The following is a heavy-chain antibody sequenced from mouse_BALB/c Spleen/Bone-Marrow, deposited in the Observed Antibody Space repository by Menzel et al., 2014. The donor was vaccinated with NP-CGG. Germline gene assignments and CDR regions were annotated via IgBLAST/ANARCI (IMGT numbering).Heavy chain of an antibody. J-gene: IGHJ3*01. CDR2: ISYDGSN. V-gene: IGHV3-6*02. D-gene: IGHD1-1*01. CDR3: ARGFITTVVPFAY. CDR1: GYSITSGYY. Sequence: EVQVVESGPGLVKPSQSLSLTCSVTGYSITSGYYWNWIRQFPGNKLEWMGYISYDGSNDSNPSLKNRISITRDTSKNQFFLKLNSVTTVDTATYYCARGFITTVVPFAYWGQGTLVTVSA.